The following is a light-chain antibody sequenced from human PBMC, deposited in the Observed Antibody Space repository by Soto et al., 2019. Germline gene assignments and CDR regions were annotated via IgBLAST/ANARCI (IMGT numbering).Light chain of an antibody. CDR3: VLYMGRGIWV. CDR2: STD. CDR1: SGSVSTTYY. V-gene: IGLV8-61*01. J-gene: IGLJ3*02. Sequence: QAVVTQEPSFSVSPGRTVTLTCGLSSGSVSTTYYPTWYQQTPGQAPRTLIYSTDTRSSGVPDHFSGSILGNKAALTITGAQADDESDYYCVLYMGRGIWVFGGGTKLTVL.